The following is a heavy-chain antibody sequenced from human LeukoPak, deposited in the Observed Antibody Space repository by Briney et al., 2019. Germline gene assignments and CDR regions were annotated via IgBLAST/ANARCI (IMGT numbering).Heavy chain of an antibody. CDR1: GFTFSSYS. V-gene: IGHV3-21*01. J-gene: IGHJ5*02. CDR3: ARDRGYYDSSGYLT. Sequence: GGSLRLSCAASGFTFSSYSMNWVRQAPGKGLEWVSSISSSSSYIYYADSVKGRFTSSRDNAKNSLYLQMNSLRAEDTAVYYCARDRGYYDSSGYLTWGQGTLVTVSS. CDR2: ISSSSSYI. D-gene: IGHD3-22*01.